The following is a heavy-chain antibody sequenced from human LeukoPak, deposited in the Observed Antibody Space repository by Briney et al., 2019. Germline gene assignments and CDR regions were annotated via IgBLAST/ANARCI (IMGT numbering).Heavy chain of an antibody. V-gene: IGHV3-23*01. CDR1: GFTFSDYY. CDR3: AKEIPAAIRACDY. D-gene: IGHD2-2*02. Sequence: GGSLRLSCAASGFTFSDYYMSWIRQAPREGLEWVSAISGSGGSTYYADSVKGRFTISRDNSKNTLYLQMNSLRAEDTAVYYCAKEIPAAIRACDYWGQGTLVTVSS. J-gene: IGHJ4*02. CDR2: ISGSGGST.